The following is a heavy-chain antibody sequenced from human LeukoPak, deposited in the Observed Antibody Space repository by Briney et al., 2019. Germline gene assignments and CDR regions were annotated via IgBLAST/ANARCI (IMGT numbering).Heavy chain of an antibody. CDR1: GYTFVSYG. CDR3: VRGGGFNSGFEY. CDR2: ISVYNGDT. J-gene: IGHJ4*02. V-gene: IGHV1-18*04. D-gene: IGHD3-10*01. Sequence: GASVKVSCKASGYTFVSYGITWVRQAPGQGLEWMGWISVYNGDTKYAQDLQGRVTLTTDTSTSTAYTELRSLGSDDTAVYYCVRGGGFNSGFEYWGQGTLVIVSS.